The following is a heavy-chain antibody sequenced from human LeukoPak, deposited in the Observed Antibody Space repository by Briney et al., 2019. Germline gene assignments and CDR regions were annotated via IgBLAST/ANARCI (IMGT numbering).Heavy chain of an antibody. J-gene: IGHJ4*02. CDR2: IWYDGNNK. Sequence: GGSLRLSCAASGFTFNSYGIHWVRQAPGKGLEWVAVIWYDGNNKYYADSVKGRFTISRDSSKNTMYLQMNSLRTEDTAVYYCAREHTTVTSLLDYWGQGTLVTVSS. CDR3: AREHTTVTSLLDY. D-gene: IGHD4-17*01. V-gene: IGHV3-33*01. CDR1: GFTFNSYG.